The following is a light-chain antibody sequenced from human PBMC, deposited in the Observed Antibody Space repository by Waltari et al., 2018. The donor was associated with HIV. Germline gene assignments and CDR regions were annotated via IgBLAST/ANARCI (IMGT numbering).Light chain of an antibody. CDR3: QAWDRSLWV. J-gene: IGLJ3*02. CDR2: QDS. V-gene: IGLV3-1*01. CDR1: KLGDKY. Sequence: SYELTQPPSLSVSPGQTASITCSGDKLGDKYACWYQQKPGQSPVLVIYQDSKRHSGSPERFSGSNFGNTATLTISGTQAMDEADYYCQAWDRSLWVFGGGTKLTVL.